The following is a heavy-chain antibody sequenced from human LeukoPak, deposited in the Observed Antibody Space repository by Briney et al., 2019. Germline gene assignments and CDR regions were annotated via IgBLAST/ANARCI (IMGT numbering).Heavy chain of an antibody. V-gene: IGHV1-2*02. Sequence: ASVKVSCKASGYTFTDYYLHWVRQAPGQGLEWVAWINPTSGATNYAQKFQDRVTMTRDTSISTAYMELSSLRSDDTAVYYCAREFRTTTWSFDALDLWGQGTMVTVSS. D-gene: IGHD1/OR15-1a*01. J-gene: IGHJ3*01. CDR1: GYTFTDYY. CDR3: AREFRTTTWSFDALDL. CDR2: INPTSGAT.